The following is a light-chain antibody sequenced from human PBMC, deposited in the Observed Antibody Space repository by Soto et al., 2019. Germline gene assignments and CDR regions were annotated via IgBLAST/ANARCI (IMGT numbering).Light chain of an antibody. CDR3: SSYTSSSTLV. V-gene: IGLV2-14*01. J-gene: IGLJ2*01. Sequence: QSALTQPPSVSGSPGQSITISCTGTSSDVGGYNYVSWYQQHPGKAPKVMIYDVSNRPSGVSNRFSGSKSGNTASLTVSGLQAEDEADYYCSSYTSSSTLVFGGGTKLTVL. CDR2: DVS. CDR1: SSDVGGYNY.